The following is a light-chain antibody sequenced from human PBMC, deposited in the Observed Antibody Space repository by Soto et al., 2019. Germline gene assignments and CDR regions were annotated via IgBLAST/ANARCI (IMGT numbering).Light chain of an antibody. V-gene: IGKV3-20*01. CDR1: QIVSSTY. CDR3: QQYGVTPPNS. CDR2: GAS. J-gene: IGKJ4*01. Sequence: EIVLTQSPGTLSLSPGERATLSCRASQIVSSTYLAWFQQKPGQAPRLLIYGASTRATGIPDRFSGSGSGTDSTLTISGLEPEDFAWYYCQQYGVTPPNSFGGGTKVEV.